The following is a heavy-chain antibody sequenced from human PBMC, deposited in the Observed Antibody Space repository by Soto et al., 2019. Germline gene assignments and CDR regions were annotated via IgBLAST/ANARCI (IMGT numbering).Heavy chain of an antibody. J-gene: IGHJ4*02. D-gene: IGHD2-2*01. Sequence: SETLSLTCTVSGGSVSSGSYYWSWLRQPPGKGLEWIGHISYTGTTDSNPSLKSRVTLSVDTSTNQFSLKLTSVTAADTAIYYCARDLGGYCSTTSCLPFDYWGQGTLVTVSS. CDR2: ISYTGTT. V-gene: IGHV4-61*01. CDR3: ARDLGGYCSTTSCLPFDY. CDR1: GGSVSSGSYY.